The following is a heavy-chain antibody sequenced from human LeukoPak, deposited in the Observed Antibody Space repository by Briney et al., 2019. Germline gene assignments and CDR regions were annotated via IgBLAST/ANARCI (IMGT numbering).Heavy chain of an antibody. CDR3: ARGPTMTYDSSGFGTFDR. D-gene: IGHD3-22*01. Sequence: PSQTLSLTCAVSGGSISSGGYSWSWIRQPPGKGLEWIGYIYHSGSTYYNPPLKSRVTISVDRSKNQFSRKRSSVTAADTAVYYCARGPTMTYDSSGFGTFDRWGQGTLVTVSS. J-gene: IGHJ5*02. CDR1: GGSISSGGYS. V-gene: IGHV4-30-2*01. CDR2: IYHSGST.